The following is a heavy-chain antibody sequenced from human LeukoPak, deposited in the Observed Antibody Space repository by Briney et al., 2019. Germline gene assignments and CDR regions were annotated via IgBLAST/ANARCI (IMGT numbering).Heavy chain of an antibody. V-gene: IGHV1-18*01. Sequence: ASVKVSCKASGYTFTSYGISWVRQAPGQGLEWMGWISAYNGNTNYAQKLQGRVTMTTDTSTSTAYMELRSLRSDDTAVYYCARDVPFRTYEGEGNWFDPWGQGTLVTVSS. J-gene: IGHJ5*02. CDR3: ARDVPFRTYEGEGNWFDP. D-gene: IGHD5-12*01. CDR2: ISAYNGNT. CDR1: GYTFTSYG.